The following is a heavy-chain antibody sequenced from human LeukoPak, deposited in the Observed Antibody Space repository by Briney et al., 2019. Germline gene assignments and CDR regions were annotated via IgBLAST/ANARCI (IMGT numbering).Heavy chain of an antibody. CDR2: INPNSGGT. J-gene: IGHJ4*02. D-gene: IGHD5-18*01. Sequence: ASVKVSCKASGYTFTGYYMHWVRQAPGQGLGWMGWINPNSGGTDYAQKFQGRVTMTRDTSISTAYMELSRLRSDDTAVYYCARDPRGYSYGFVDYWGEGTLVTVAS. CDR3: ARDPRGYSYGFVDY. V-gene: IGHV1-2*02. CDR1: GYTFTGYY.